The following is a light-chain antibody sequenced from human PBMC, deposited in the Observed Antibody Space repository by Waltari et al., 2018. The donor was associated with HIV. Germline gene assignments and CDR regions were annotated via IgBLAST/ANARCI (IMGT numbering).Light chain of an antibody. CDR3: QQAYRGRT. V-gene: IGKV1-39*01. Sequence: DIQLTQSPSSLPASVRDRVTITCRASQSISTSLNWYQHKPGEAPKLLIFDASSLHTGVPSRFSGSGSGTQFTLTISSLQPEDFATYYCQQAYRGRTFGQGTKVDIK. J-gene: IGKJ1*01. CDR1: QSISTS. CDR2: DAS.